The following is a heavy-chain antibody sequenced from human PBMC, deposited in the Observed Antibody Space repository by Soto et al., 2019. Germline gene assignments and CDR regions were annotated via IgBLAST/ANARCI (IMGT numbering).Heavy chain of an antibody. Sequence: VQLLESGGGLVQPGGSLRLSCAASGFTFSSYAMSWVRQAPGKGLEWVSAISGSGGSTYYADSVKGRFTISRDNSKNTLYLQMNSLRAEDTAVYYCAKDMSITIFGVAFNYFDYWGQGTLVTVSS. J-gene: IGHJ4*02. D-gene: IGHD3-3*01. CDR3: AKDMSITIFGVAFNYFDY. CDR1: GFTFSSYA. CDR2: ISGSGGST. V-gene: IGHV3-23*01.